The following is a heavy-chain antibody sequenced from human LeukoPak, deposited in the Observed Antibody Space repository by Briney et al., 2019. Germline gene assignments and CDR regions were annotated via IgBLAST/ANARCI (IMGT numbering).Heavy chain of an antibody. CDR1: GYTFTSYD. Sequence: ASVTVSCKASGYTFTSYDINWERQATGQGLEWMGWMNPNSGNTGYAQKFQGRVTMTRNTSISTAYMELSSLRSEDTAVYYCARPKTRITIFGVVIGSPWFDPWGQGTLVTVSS. CDR3: ARPKTRITIFGVVIGSPWFDP. J-gene: IGHJ5*02. D-gene: IGHD3-3*01. V-gene: IGHV1-8*01. CDR2: MNPNSGNT.